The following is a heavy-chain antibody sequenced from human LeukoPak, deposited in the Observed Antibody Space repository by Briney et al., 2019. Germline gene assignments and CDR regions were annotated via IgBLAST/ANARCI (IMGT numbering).Heavy chain of an antibody. V-gene: IGHV4-59*06. D-gene: IGHD3-22*01. CDR3: ASHYYDSSGYYYDY. CDR2: IYYSGST. Sequence: SETLSLTCTVSGGSISSHYWSWIRQHPGKGLEWIGYIYYSGSTYYNPSLKSRVTISVDTSKNQFSLKLSSVTAADTAVYYCASHYYDSSGYYYDYWGQGTLVTVSS. J-gene: IGHJ4*02. CDR1: GGSISSHY.